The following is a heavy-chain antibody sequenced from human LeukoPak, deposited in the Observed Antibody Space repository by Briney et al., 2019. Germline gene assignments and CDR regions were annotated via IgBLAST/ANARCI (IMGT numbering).Heavy chain of an antibody. CDR3: ARLGGDGYNPYYYYGMDV. J-gene: IGHJ6*02. Sequence: PSETLSLTCTVSGGSISSYYWSWIRQPPGKGLEWIGYIYYSGSTNYNPSLKSRVTISVDTSKNQFSLKLSSVTAADTAVYYCARLGGDGYNPYYYYGMDVWGQGTTVTVSS. CDR2: IYYSGST. V-gene: IGHV4-59*08. CDR1: GGSISSYY. D-gene: IGHD5-24*01.